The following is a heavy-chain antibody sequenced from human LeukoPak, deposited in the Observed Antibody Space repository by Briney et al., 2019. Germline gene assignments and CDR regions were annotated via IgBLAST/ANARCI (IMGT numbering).Heavy chain of an antibody. D-gene: IGHD3-22*01. CDR3: VKAIRPFNSGNYYSCLDY. CDR1: GFTLSSYA. V-gene: IGHV3-23*01. Sequence: GGSLRLSCAASGFTLSSYAMSWVRQSPGKGLEWVSTISDNAYYADSVKGRFTISRDNSKNTLHLQMNSLRAEDTALYYCVKAIRPFNSGNYYSCLDYWGQGSLVTVSS. J-gene: IGHJ4*02. CDR2: ISDNA.